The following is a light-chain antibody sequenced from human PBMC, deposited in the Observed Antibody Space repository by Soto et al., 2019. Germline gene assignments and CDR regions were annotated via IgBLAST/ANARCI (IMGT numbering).Light chain of an antibody. CDR3: QQYNNWPRT. Sequence: DIQMTQSPSTLSASVGDRVTITCRASQSISHFLAWYQQKPGKVPKLLIYDASNLGSGVPSRFSGSGSGTDFTLTISSLQSEDFAVYYCQQYNNWPRTFGQGTKVDIK. J-gene: IGKJ1*01. CDR1: QSISHF. V-gene: IGKV1-5*01. CDR2: DAS.